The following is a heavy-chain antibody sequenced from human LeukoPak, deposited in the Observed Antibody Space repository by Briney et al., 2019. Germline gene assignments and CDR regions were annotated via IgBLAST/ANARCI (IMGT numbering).Heavy chain of an antibody. D-gene: IGHD2-15*01. CDR1: GDSMTSSRFS. V-gene: IGHV4-30-2*01. CDR3: ARMVVDVTRWFEP. Sequence: SQTLSLTCDVSGDSMTSSRFSWSWRRQPPGKGLEWIGYSYHGGSTHYNPSLQSRVTISVDRSKKQFSLNLNSVTAADTAVYYCARMVVDVTRWFEPWGQGTLVTVSS. J-gene: IGHJ5*02. CDR2: SYHGGST.